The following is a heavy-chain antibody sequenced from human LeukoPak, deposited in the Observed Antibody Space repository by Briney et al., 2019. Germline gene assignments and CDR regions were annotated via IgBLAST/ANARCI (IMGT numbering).Heavy chain of an antibody. D-gene: IGHD3-22*01. CDR2: IKQDGSEK. CDR1: GFTFSNYW. J-gene: IGHJ4*02. V-gene: IGHV3-7*01. Sequence: GGSLRLSCAASGFTFSNYWMTWVRQAPGKGLEWVANIKQDGSEKYYVDSVKGRFTISRDNAKNSLYLQMNSLRAEDTAVYYCARDLTTPGLLFDYWGQGTLVTVSS. CDR3: ARDLTTPGLLFDY.